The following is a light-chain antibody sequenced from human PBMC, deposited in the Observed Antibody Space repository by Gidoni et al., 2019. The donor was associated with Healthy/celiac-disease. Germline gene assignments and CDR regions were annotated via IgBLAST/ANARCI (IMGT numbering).Light chain of an antibody. CDR1: QSVSSY. CDR3: QQRSNWPRT. V-gene: IGKV3-11*01. CDR2: DAS. Sequence: EIVFTQSPATLSLSPGERATLSCRASQSVSSYLAWYQQKPGQAPRLLIYDASNRATGIPARFSGSGSGTDFTLTSSSLEPEDFAVYYCQQRSNWPRTFGQGTKVEIK. J-gene: IGKJ1*01.